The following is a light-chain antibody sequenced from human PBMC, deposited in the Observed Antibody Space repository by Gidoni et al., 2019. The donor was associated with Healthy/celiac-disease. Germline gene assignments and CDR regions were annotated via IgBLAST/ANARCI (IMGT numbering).Light chain of an antibody. CDR3: MQALQTPWT. Sequence: IVMTQSPLSLPVTPGQPASISCRSSQSLLHSNGYNYLGWSLQKPGQSPQLLIYLGSNRASGVPDRFSGSGSGTDFTLKISRVEAEDVGVYYCMQALQTPWTFGQGTKVEIK. CDR2: LGS. V-gene: IGKV2-28*01. J-gene: IGKJ1*01. CDR1: QSLLHSNGYNY.